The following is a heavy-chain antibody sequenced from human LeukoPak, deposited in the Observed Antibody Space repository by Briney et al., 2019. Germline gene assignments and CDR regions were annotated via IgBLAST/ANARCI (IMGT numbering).Heavy chain of an antibody. CDR3: ARDRGVSYFDY. CDR2: IWYDGSNK. J-gene: IGHJ4*02. CDR1: GFTFSNHG. Sequence: GGPLRLSCAASGFTFSNHGMHWVRQAPGKGLEWVAVIWYDGSNKYYADSVKGRFTISRDNSKNTLYLQMNSLRAEDTAMYYCARDRGVSYFDYWGQGTQVTVSS. D-gene: IGHD3-10*01. V-gene: IGHV3-33*01.